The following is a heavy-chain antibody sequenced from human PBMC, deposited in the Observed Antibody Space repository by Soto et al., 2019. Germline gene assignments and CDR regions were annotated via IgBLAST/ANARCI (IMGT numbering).Heavy chain of an antibody. D-gene: IGHD3-10*01. V-gene: IGHV3-21*01. CDR1: GFTFSSYS. J-gene: IGHJ1*01. CDR3: ARDLRRDVVLLWFGEFSGY. Sequence: GGSLRLSCAASGFTFSSYSMNWVRQAPGKGLEWVSSISSSSSYIYYADSVKGRFTIPRDNAKNSLYLQMNSLRAEDTAVYYCARDLRRDVVLLWFGEFSGYWGKGTLVNVYS. CDR2: ISSSSSYI.